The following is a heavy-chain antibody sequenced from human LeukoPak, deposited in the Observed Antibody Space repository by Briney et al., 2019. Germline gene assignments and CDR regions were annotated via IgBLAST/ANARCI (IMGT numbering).Heavy chain of an antibody. D-gene: IGHD6-13*01. V-gene: IGHV4-4*07. CDR3: ARDFPRAAAGINWFDP. J-gene: IGHJ5*02. Sequence: SENLSHSCTVSGASINSDNWRRIKQNAEERVKWIGRIYTSVSTDYNSSLKSRCTMSVATTKNQFSLKLSSVTAADTAVYYCARDFPRAAAGINWFDPWGQGTLVTVSS. CDR1: GASINSDN. CDR2: IYTSVST.